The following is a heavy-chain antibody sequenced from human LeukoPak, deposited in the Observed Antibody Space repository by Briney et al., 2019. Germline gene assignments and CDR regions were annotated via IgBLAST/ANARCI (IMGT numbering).Heavy chain of an antibody. J-gene: IGHJ6*02. Sequence: ASVKVSCKASGGTFISYAISWVRQAPGQGLEWMGGIIPIFGTANYAQKFQGRVTITADESTSTAYMELSSLRSEDTAVYYCAREIVVVPAAIPKVPHYYYYYGMDVWGQGTTVTVSS. CDR1: GGTFISYA. D-gene: IGHD2-2*01. V-gene: IGHV1-69*13. CDR3: AREIVVVPAAIPKVPHYYYYYGMDV. CDR2: IIPIFGTA.